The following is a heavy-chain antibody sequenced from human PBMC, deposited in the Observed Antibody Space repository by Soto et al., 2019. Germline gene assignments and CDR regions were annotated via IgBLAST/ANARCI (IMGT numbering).Heavy chain of an antibody. V-gene: IGHV3-30-3*01. CDR3: AREVGTATPYGMDV. Sequence: QVPLVESGGGVVQPGRSLRLSCAASGFTFSSYAMHWVRQAPGKGLEWVAVISYDGSNKYYEDSVKGRFTISRDNSKNTLYLQMHSLRAEDTAVYYCAREVGTATPYGMDVWGQGTTVTVSS. D-gene: IGHD4-17*01. CDR2: ISYDGSNK. J-gene: IGHJ6*02. CDR1: GFTFSSYA.